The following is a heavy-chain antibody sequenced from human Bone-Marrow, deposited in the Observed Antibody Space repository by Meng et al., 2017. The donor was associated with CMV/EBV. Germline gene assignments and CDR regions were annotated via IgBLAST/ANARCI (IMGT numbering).Heavy chain of an antibody. V-gene: IGHV1-8*03. D-gene: IGHD3-3*01. Sequence: FTSYEIHWVRQATGQGLEWMGWMNPNSGNTGYAQKFQGRVTITRNTSISTAYMELSSLRSEDTAVYYCARGQYYDFWSGYGPMNWFDPWGQGTLVTVSS. CDR3: ARGQYYDFWSGYGPMNWFDP. CDR2: MNPNSGNT. J-gene: IGHJ5*02. CDR1: FTSYE.